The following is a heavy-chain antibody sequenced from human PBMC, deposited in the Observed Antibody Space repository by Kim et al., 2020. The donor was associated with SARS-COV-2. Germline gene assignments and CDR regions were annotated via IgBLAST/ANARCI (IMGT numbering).Heavy chain of an antibody. D-gene: IGHD1-26*01. J-gene: IGHJ6*02. CDR2: IYYSGST. Sequence: SETLSLTCTVSGGSISSYYWSWIRQPPGKGLEWIGYIYYSGSTNYNPSLKSRVTISVDTSKNQFSLKLSSVTAADTAVYYCARESWAEGMDVWGQGTTVTVSS. CDR1: GGSISSYY. CDR3: ARESWAEGMDV. V-gene: IGHV4-59*13.